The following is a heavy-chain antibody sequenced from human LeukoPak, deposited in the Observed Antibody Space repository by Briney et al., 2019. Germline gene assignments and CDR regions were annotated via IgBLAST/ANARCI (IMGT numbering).Heavy chain of an antibody. V-gene: IGHV4-59*08. D-gene: IGHD4-17*01. Sequence: SETLSLTCTVSGGSISSYYWSWIRQPPGKGLEWIGYIYYSGSTNYNPSLKSRVTISVDTSKNQFSLKLSSVTAADTAVYYCARYGDYVDYWGRGTLVTVSS. CDR1: GGSISSYY. J-gene: IGHJ4*02. CDR2: IYYSGST. CDR3: ARYGDYVDY.